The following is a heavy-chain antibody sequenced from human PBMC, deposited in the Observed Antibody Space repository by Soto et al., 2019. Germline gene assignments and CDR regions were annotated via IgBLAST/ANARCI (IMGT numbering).Heavy chain of an antibody. CDR1: GGSISSGGYY. Sequence: TLSLTCTVSGGSISSGGYYWSWIRQHPGKGLEWIGYIYYSGSTYYNPSLKSRVTISVDTSKNQFSLKLSSVTAADTAVYYCARDLITMVRGDLYYYGMDVWGQGTTVTVS. V-gene: IGHV4-31*03. CDR3: ARDLITMVRGDLYYYGMDV. J-gene: IGHJ6*02. D-gene: IGHD3-10*01. CDR2: IYYSGST.